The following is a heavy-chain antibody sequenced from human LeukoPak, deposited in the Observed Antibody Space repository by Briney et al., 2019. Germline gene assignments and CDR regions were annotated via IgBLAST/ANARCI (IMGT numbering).Heavy chain of an antibody. D-gene: IGHD3-10*01. V-gene: IGHV4-39*01. CDR1: GGSISRSSYY. CDR3: ARMFRGVSKNEFEGADY. J-gene: IGHJ4*02. Sequence: SETLSLTCTVSGGSISRSSYYWGWIRQSPGKGLEWIGSIYHSGSTYYNPSLKGRVTISVDTSKNQFSLKLSSVTASDTAVIYCARMFRGVSKNEFEGADYWGQGTLVTVSS. CDR2: IYHSGST.